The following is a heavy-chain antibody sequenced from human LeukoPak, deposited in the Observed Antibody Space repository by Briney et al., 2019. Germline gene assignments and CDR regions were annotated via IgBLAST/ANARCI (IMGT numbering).Heavy chain of an antibody. CDR1: GYSFANYW. Sequence: GESLKISCQASGYSFANYWSAWVRQMPGKGLERIGNIYPGDSDTRYSPSFQGQVTISADKSTNTAYLQWSRLKASDTAMYYCARGREFHRRSLVCWGQGTLFTVSS. V-gene: IGHV5-51*01. CDR3: ARGREFHRRSLVC. J-gene: IGHJ4*02. CDR2: IYPGDSDT. D-gene: IGHD3-10*01.